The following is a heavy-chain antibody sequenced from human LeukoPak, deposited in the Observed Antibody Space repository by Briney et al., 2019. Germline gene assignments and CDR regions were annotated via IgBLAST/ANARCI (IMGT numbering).Heavy chain of an antibody. CDR2: IYYSGST. CDR1: GGSISGYY. D-gene: IGHD1-26*01. V-gene: IGHV4-59*01. J-gene: IGHJ5*02. Sequence: PSETLSLTCTVSGGSISGYYWSWIRQPPGKGLEWIGYIYYSGSTNYNPSLKSRVTISVDTSKNQFSLKLSSVTAADTAVYYCAREIVGATGWFDPWGQGTLVTVSS. CDR3: AREIVGATGWFDP.